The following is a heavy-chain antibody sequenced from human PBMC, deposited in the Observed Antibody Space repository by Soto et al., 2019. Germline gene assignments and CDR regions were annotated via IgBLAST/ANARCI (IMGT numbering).Heavy chain of an antibody. Sequence: PGGSLRLSCAASGFTFSSYAMHWVRQAPGKGLEWVAVISYDGSNKYYADSVKGRFTISRDNSKNTLYLQMNSLRAEDTAVYYCPTPPSPGIAVVTFDYWGQGTLVTVSS. CDR2: ISYDGSNK. J-gene: IGHJ4*02. CDR1: GFTFSSYA. D-gene: IGHD3-22*01. V-gene: IGHV3-30-3*01. CDR3: PTPPSPGIAVVTFDY.